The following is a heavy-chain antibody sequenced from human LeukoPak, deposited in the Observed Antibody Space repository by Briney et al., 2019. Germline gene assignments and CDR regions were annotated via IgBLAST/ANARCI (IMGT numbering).Heavy chain of an antibody. CDR1: GYTFTSYY. Sequence: ASVKVSCKASGYTFTSYYMHWVRQAPGQGPEWMGIINPSGGSTSYAQKFQGRVTMTRDTLTSTVYMELSSLRSEDTAVYYCARALGRQWLGLDYWGQGTLVTVSS. CDR2: INPSGGST. V-gene: IGHV1-46*01. D-gene: IGHD6-19*01. CDR3: ARALGRQWLGLDY. J-gene: IGHJ4*02.